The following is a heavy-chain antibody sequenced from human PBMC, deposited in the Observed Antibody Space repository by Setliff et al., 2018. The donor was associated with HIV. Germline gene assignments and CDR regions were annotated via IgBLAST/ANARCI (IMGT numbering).Heavy chain of an antibody. V-gene: IGHV3-13*01. CDR1: GFTFSDYD. CDR3: TRELNGHTSSHYYFGLDV. Sequence: GGSLRLSCEASGFTFSDYDFHWVRQAAGKGLEWVLAIGTGGDTYYVDSVKGRFTISRDNARNSLYLQMNNVRAGDTAVYYCTRELNGHTSSHYYFGLDVWGQGTTVTVSS. J-gene: IGHJ6*02. CDR2: IGTGGDT. D-gene: IGHD6-6*01.